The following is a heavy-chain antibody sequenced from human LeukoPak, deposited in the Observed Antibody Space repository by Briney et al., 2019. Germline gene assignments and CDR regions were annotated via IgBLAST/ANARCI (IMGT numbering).Heavy chain of an antibody. V-gene: IGHV3-30*04. CDR1: GFTFSSYA. J-gene: IGHJ6*02. CDR3: ARGMYSSGWYSNYGMDV. D-gene: IGHD6-19*01. CDR2: ISYDGSNK. Sequence: GRSLRLSCAASGFTFSSYAMHWVRQAPGKGLEWGAVISYDGSNKYYADSVKGRFTISRDNSKNTLYLQMNSLRAEDTAVYYCARGMYSSGWYSNYGMDVWGQGTTVTVSS.